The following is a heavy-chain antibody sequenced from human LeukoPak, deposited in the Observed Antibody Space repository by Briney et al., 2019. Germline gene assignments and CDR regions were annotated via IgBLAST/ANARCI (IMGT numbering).Heavy chain of an antibody. Sequence: SETLSPTCTVSGGSIVSGTYYWDWVRPPPGKGLEWIGNIHHSGSTAYKPSFQSRVTMSVDTSKHQFSLKLTSPTAADAAVYYCAGHRGGYKKFDSWGQGTLVTVSA. D-gene: IGHD5-24*01. J-gene: IGHJ4*02. CDR1: GGSIVSGTYY. CDR2: IHHSGST. CDR3: AGHRGGYKKFDS. V-gene: IGHV4-39*01.